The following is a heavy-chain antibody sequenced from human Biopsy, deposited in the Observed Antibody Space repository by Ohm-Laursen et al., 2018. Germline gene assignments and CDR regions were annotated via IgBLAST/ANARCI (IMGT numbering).Heavy chain of an antibody. D-gene: IGHD2/OR15-2a*01. CDR1: GGSISSDY. V-gene: IGHV4-59*01. CDR2: IYYSGST. CDR3: ARATNSTGWPYYFYGMDV. J-gene: IGHJ6*02. Sequence: SETLSLTCTVSGGSISSDYWSWIRQTPGKGLEWIGYIYYSGSTNYNPSLKSRVTISVDTSKNQFSLRLNSVTAADTAVYYCARATNSTGWPYYFYGMDVWGQGTTVIVSS.